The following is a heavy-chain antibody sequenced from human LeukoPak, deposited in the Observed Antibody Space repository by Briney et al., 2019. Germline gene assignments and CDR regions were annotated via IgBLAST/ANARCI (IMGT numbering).Heavy chain of an antibody. CDR1: GYSFTSYW. CDR2: IYPGDSDI. CDR3: ARCHYCSRGSCYCDY. V-gene: IGHV5-51*01. J-gene: IGHJ4*02. D-gene: IGHD2-15*01. Sequence: TGESLKISCKGSGYSFTSYWIGWVLQMPAKGLEWMVIIYPGDSDIRYSPSFQGQVTISADKSISTAYLQWSSLKASDTAMYYCARCHYCSRGSCYCDYWGQGTLVTVSS.